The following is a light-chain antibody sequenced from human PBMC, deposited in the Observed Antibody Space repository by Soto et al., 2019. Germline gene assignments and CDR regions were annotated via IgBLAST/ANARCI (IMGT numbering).Light chain of an antibody. CDR2: GTS. Sequence: EIVMTQSPASLSESPGESVTLSCGASQSVASNLAWYQQKPGQAPRLLIYGTSTRATGVPARFSGSGSGTDFTLTISSLQAADFAVYHCQHYNNWPITFGQGTRLDIK. J-gene: IGKJ5*01. V-gene: IGKV3-15*01. CDR1: QSVASN. CDR3: QHYNNWPIT.